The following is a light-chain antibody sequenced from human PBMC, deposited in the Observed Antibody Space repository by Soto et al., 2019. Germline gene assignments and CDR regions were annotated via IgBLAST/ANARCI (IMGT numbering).Light chain of an antibody. CDR1: SSDVGSYNL. J-gene: IGLJ3*02. Sequence: QSVLTQPASVSGSPGQSITISCTGASSDVGSYNLVSWYQQHPGQAPKLVISEGSKRPSGVSNRFSGSKCGNTASLTISGLQAEDEADYYCCSYAGSSTLWVFGGGTKVTVL. V-gene: IGLV2-23*01. CDR2: EGS. CDR3: CSYAGSSTLWV.